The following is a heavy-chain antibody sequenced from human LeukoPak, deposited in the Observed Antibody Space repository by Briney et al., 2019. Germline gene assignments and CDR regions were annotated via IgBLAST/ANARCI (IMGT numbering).Heavy chain of an antibody. D-gene: IGHD6-6*01. CDR1: GGSFSGYY. V-gene: IGHV4-34*01. CDR3: ARVPSPYYYYGMDV. CDR2: INHSGST. Sequence: PSETLSLTCAVYGGSFSGYYWSWLRQPPGKGLEWVGEINHSGSTNYNPSLKSRVTISVDTSKNQFSLKLSSVTAADTAVYYCARVPSPYYYYGMDVWGQGTTVTVSS. J-gene: IGHJ6*02.